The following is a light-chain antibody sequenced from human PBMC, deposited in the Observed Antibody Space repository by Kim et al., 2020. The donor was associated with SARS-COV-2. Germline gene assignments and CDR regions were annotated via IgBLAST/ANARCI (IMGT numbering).Light chain of an antibody. CDR2: SVN. V-gene: IGLV1-44*01. Sequence: QSVLTQPPSASGTPGQRVTISCSGSSSNIGSNNVNWYQQLSGTAPKLLIYSVNQRPSGVPDRFSGSKSGTSASLAISGLQSEDEADYYCVAWDDSLNGPVFGGGTKLTVL. CDR1: SSNIGSNN. CDR3: VAWDDSLNGPV. J-gene: IGLJ3*02.